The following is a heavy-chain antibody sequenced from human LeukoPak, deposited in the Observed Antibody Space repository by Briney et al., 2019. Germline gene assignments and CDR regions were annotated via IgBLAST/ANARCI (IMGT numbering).Heavy chain of an antibody. D-gene: IGHD6-13*01. CDR1: GFTFSRYS. J-gene: IGHJ4*02. Sequence: GGSLRLSCAASGFTFSRYSVNWVRQAPGKGLEWVSSISSSSSYIYYADSVKGRFTISRDNAKNSLYLQMNSLRAEDTAVYYCAREEALEQQLVYWGQGTLVTVSS. CDR2: ISSSSSYI. CDR3: AREEALEQQLVY. V-gene: IGHV3-21*01.